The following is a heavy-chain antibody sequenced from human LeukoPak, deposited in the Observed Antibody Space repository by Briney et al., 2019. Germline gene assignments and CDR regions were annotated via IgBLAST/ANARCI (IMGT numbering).Heavy chain of an antibody. D-gene: IGHD3-22*01. CDR2: ISAYNGNT. Sequence: GASVKVSCKASGYTFTSYGISWVRQAPGQGLEWMGWISAYNGNTNYAQKLQGRVTMTTDTSTSTAYMELRSLRSDDTAVYYCARENYDSSGNYGFDYWGQGTLVTVSS. J-gene: IGHJ4*02. CDR1: GYTFTSYG. CDR3: ARENYDSSGNYGFDY. V-gene: IGHV1-18*01.